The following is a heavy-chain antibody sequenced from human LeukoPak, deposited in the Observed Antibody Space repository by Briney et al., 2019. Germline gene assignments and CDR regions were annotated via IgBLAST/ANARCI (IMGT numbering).Heavy chain of an antibody. V-gene: IGHV3-30*18. CDR1: GFTFSSYG. Sequence: GGSLRLSCAASGFTFSSYGMHWVRQAPGKGLEWVSIISSDGSNKYYADSVKGRFTISRDNSKNTLYLQMNSLRAEDTAVYYCAKDRATPFSFDYWGQGTLVTVSS. CDR2: ISSDGSNK. D-gene: IGHD2/OR15-2a*01. CDR3: AKDRATPFSFDY. J-gene: IGHJ4*02.